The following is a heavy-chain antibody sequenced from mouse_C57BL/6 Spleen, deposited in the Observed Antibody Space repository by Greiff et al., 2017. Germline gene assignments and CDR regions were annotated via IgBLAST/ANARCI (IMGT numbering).Heavy chain of an antibody. CDR1: GFNIQDDY. V-gene: IGHV14-4*01. J-gene: IGHJ2*01. Sequence: EVQLQESGAELVRPGASVKLSCTASGFNIQDDYMHWVKQRPEQGLEWIGWIDPENGDTEYASKFQGKATITADTSSNTAYLQLSSLTSEDTAVYYCTTDGTVVAHFVYWGQSATLTVSS. D-gene: IGHD1-1*01. CDR3: TTDGTVVAHFVY. CDR2: IDPENGDT.